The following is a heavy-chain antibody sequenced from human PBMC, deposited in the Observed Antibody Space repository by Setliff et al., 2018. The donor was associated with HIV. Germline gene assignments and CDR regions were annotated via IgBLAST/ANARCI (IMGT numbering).Heavy chain of an antibody. Sequence: PGGSLRLSCAASGFTFSNAWMNWVRQAPGKGLEWVGRIRSKVDGGAADYAAPVKGGFTISRDDSKNTLYLQMSSLKTEDTAVYYCTTESAFLDYFFDYWGQGTLVTVSS. V-gene: IGHV3-15*05. J-gene: IGHJ4*02. CDR3: TTESAFLDYFFDY. D-gene: IGHD3-9*01. CDR1: GFTFSNAW. CDR2: IRSKVDGGAA.